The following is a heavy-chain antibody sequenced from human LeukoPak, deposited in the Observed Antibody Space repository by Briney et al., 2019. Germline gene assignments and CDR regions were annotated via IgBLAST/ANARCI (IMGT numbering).Heavy chain of an antibody. CDR2: IKQDGSEK. Sequence: GLEWVANIKQDGSEKYYVDSVKGRFTISRDNAKNSLYLQMNSLRAEDTAVYYCARDYGMDVWGQGTTVTVSS. V-gene: IGHV3-7*01. J-gene: IGHJ6*02. CDR3: ARDYGMDV.